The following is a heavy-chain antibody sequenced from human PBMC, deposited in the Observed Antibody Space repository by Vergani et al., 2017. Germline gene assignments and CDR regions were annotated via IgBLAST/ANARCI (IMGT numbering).Heavy chain of an antibody. CDR2: ITAIGSA. V-gene: IGHV4-34*02. Sequence: QVHLQQRGAGVLKPSETLSLTCGVIGGSLSGYFWSWIRQSPGRGLEWIGEITAIGSAKYSSSATSRVTISVDTSRGEFTLTVTSVTAADTGLYCCASRRPRLNLGSKSNAGTFDSWGQGTLVTVSS. CDR3: ASRRPRLNLGSKSNAGTFDS. CDR1: GGSLSGYF. D-gene: IGHD3-10*01. J-gene: IGHJ4*02.